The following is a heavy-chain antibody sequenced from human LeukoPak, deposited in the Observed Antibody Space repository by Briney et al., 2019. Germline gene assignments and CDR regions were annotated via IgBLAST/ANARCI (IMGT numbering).Heavy chain of an antibody. Sequence: PGGSLRLSCAASGFTFSSYAMSWVRQAPGKGLEWVSAISGSGGSTYYADSVKGRFTISRDNSKNTLYLQMNSLRAEDTAVYYCAKDPTYYYDSSGYYFLDYWGQGTLVTVSS. CDR2: ISGSGGST. D-gene: IGHD3-22*01. CDR1: GFTFSSYA. J-gene: IGHJ4*02. CDR3: AKDPTYYYDSSGYYFLDY. V-gene: IGHV3-23*01.